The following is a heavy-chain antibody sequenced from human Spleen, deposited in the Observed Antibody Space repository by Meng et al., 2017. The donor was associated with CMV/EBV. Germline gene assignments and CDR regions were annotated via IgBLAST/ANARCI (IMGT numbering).Heavy chain of an antibody. J-gene: IGHJ4*02. CDR3: ATRYGSGSYGFDY. D-gene: IGHD3-10*01. Sequence: CTVSGGSISSYYWSWIRQPPGKGLEWIGYIYYSGSTNYNPSLKSRVTISVDTSKNQFSLKLSSMTAADTAVYYCATRYGSGSYGFDYWGQGTLVTVSS. V-gene: IGHV4-59*01. CDR2: IYYSGST. CDR1: GGSISSYY.